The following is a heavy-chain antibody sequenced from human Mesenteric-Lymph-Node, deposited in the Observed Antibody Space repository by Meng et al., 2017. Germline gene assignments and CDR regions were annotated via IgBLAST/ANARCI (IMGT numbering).Heavy chain of an antibody. V-gene: IGHV3-23*03. CDR3: AKEDSRVRGVHFDS. J-gene: IGHJ4*02. D-gene: IGHD3-10*01. CDR1: GFTFSSYA. CDR2: IYSGGST. Sequence: GESLKISCAASGFTFSSYAMSWVRQAPGKGLEWVSVIYSGGSTYYADSVKGRFTISRDNSKNTVSLQMNSLRADDTAVYYCAKEDSRVRGVHFDSWGQGTLVTVSS.